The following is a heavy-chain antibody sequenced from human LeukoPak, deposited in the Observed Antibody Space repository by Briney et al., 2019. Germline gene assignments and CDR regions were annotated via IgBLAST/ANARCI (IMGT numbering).Heavy chain of an antibody. CDR1: GASVSSASY. CDR2: IYNGVNT. CDR3: ARSRAFNSGAFDP. J-gene: IGHJ5*02. Sequence: PSETLSLTCTVSGASVSSASYWTWIRQPPGKGVEWIAHIYNGVNTNYNPSLKSRVTISVDTSKNQFSLRLNSVTAADTAVYYCARSRAFNSGAFDPWGQGSLVTVS. D-gene: IGHD1-26*01. V-gene: IGHV4-61*01.